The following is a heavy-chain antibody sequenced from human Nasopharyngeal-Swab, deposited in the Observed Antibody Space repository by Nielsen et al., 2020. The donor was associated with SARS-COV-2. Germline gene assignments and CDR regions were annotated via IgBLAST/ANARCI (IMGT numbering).Heavy chain of an antibody. V-gene: IGHV1-69*13. D-gene: IGHD3-9*01. CDR1: GGTFSSDA. Sequence: VQDTCKASGGTFSSDAISGVRLAPGRGLEGLGGLIHNFGTANYAQKFQGRVPITADESTSTAYMELSSLRSEDTAVYYCASVGREFDWLSRGLDYWGQGTLVAVSS. CDR3: ASVGREFDWLSRGLDY. J-gene: IGHJ4*02. CDR2: LIHNFGTA.